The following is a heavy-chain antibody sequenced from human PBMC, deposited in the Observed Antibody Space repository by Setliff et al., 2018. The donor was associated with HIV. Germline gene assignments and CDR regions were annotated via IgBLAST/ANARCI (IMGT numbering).Heavy chain of an antibody. J-gene: IGHJ1*01. CDR3: ARGESTTWDLAEYFKH. V-gene: IGHV4-31*03. Sequence: TSETLSLTCTVSGVSVSSGGYYWSWIRQHPGKGLEWIGYVYHTATTYFNPSLKSRITISVDTSKNQFSLKLSFVTAADTAVYYCARGESTTWDLAEYFKHWGHGTRVTVS. CDR1: GVSVSSGGYY. CDR2: VYHTATT. D-gene: IGHD2-2*01.